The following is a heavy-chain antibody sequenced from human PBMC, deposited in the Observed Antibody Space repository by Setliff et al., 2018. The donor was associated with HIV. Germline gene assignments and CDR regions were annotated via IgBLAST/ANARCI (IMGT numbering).Heavy chain of an antibody. CDR2: IIPIFGTA. J-gene: IGHJ1*01. V-gene: IGHV1-69*05. D-gene: IGHD3-10*01. Sequence: ASVKVSCKASGGTFSSYAISWVRQAPGQGLEWMGGIIPIFGTANYAQKFQGRVTITTDESTSTAYMELSSLRSEDTAVYYCARVVVRGVTFIAEYFQHWGQGTLVTVSS. CDR1: GGTFSSYA. CDR3: ARVVVRGVTFIAEYFQH.